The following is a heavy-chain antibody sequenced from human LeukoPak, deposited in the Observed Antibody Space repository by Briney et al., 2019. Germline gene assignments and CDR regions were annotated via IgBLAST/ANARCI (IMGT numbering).Heavy chain of an antibody. Sequence: GGSLRLSCAASGFTFSNAGMHWVRQAPGKGLEWVAVISYDGSNKYNADSVKGRFTISRDNSKNTLYLQMNSLRAEDTAVYYCAKVRYSSSYYYGMDVWGQGTTVTVSS. V-gene: IGHV3-30*18. CDR2: ISYDGSNK. J-gene: IGHJ6*02. D-gene: IGHD6-13*01. CDR3: AKVRYSSSYYYGMDV. CDR1: GFTFSNAG.